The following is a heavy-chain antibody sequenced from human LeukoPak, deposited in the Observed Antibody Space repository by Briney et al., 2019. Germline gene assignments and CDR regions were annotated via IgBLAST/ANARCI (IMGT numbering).Heavy chain of an antibody. V-gene: IGHV1-2*02. Sequence: GASVKVSCKASGYTFTGYYMNWVRQAPGQGLEWMGWINPNSGGTNYAQKFQGRVTMTRDTSISTAYMELSRLRSDDTAVYYCARDPPYSPYYFDYWGQGTLVTVSS. CDR1: GYTFTGYY. D-gene: IGHD1-26*01. CDR3: ARDPPYSPYYFDY. J-gene: IGHJ4*02. CDR2: INPNSGGT.